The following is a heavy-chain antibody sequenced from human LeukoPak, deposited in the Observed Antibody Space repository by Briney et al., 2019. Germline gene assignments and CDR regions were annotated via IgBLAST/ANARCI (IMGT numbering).Heavy chain of an antibody. D-gene: IGHD5/OR15-5a*01. CDR1: VYTFNKYS. Sequence: ASVKVSRKASVYTFNKYSISSVRQPPGQGLEWMGWISYYKPDTRYAHTFQGRVTITTDTSTSTVHMELRSLRSDDTAVYFCARDPSNTSGYRVYHDYWGQGALVTVSS. CDR3: ARDPSNTSGYRVYHDY. V-gene: IGHV1-18*01. CDR2: ISYYKPDT. J-gene: IGHJ4*02.